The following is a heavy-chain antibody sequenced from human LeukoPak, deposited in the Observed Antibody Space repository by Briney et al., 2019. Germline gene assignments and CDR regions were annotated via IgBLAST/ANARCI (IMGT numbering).Heavy chain of an antibody. Sequence: VASVKVSCKASGYTFTTYGINWVRQAPGQGLEWMGWISTYDGGTNYAQKFRDRVTMLRDTSTSTAYMELRSLRSDDTAVYYCARAENDSSSWFILAHYMDVWGKGTTVTVSS. CDR2: ISTYDGGT. D-gene: IGHD6-13*01. CDR1: GYTFTTYG. CDR3: ARAENDSSSWFILAHYMDV. J-gene: IGHJ6*03. V-gene: IGHV1-18*01.